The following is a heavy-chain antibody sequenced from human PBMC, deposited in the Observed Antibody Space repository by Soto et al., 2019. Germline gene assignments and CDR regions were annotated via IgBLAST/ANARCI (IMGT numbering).Heavy chain of an antibody. V-gene: IGHV3-23*01. CDR1: GFTFSSYA. J-gene: IGHJ4*02. CDR2: ISGSGGST. CDR3: AKDRDIVLMVYAIDY. D-gene: IGHD2-8*01. Sequence: GGSLRLSCAASGFTFSSYAMSWVRQAPGKGLEWVSAISGSGGSTYYADSVKGRFTISRDNSKNTLYLQMNSLRAEDTAVYYCAKDRDIVLMVYAIDYWGQGTLVTVSS.